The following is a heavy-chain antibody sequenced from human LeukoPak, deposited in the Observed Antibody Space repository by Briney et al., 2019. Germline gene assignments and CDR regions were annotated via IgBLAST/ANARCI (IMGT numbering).Heavy chain of an antibody. CDR3: ARDGRRSSSSAYYFDY. V-gene: IGHV3-48*01. D-gene: IGHD6-6*01. J-gene: IGHJ4*02. CDR1: GFTFSSYS. Sequence: GGSLRLSCAASGFTFSSYSMNWVRQAPGKGLEWVSYISSSSSTIYYADSVKGRFTISRDNAKNSLYLQMNSLRAEDTAVCYCARDGRRSSSSAYYFDYWGQGTLVTVSS. CDR2: ISSSSSTI.